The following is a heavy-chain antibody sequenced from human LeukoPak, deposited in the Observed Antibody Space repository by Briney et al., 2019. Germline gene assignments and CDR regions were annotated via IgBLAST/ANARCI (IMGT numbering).Heavy chain of an antibody. D-gene: IGHD6-19*01. J-gene: IGHJ4*02. Sequence: SETLSLTCAVYGGSFSGYYWSWIRQPPGKGLEWIGYIYYSGSTNYNPSLKSRVTISVDTSKNQFSLKLSSVTAADTAVYYCWYSSGWYRRTNYYFDYWGQGTLVTVSS. CDR2: IYYSGST. V-gene: IGHV4-59*08. CDR3: WYSSGWYRRTNYYFDY. CDR1: GGSFSGYY.